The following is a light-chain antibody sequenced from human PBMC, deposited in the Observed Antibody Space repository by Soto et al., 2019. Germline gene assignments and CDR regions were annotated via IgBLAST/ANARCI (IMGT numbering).Light chain of an antibody. CDR3: MQALQSLT. Sequence: DIVMTQSPLTLPVTPGEPASISCRSSQSLLYNNTYNYLDWYVQKPGQSPQPLIYFGSNRAPGVPDRFSGSGSGTDSTLKINRVEAEDVGTYYCMQALQSLTFGQGTRL. J-gene: IGKJ5*01. CDR2: FGS. CDR1: QSLLYNNTYNY. V-gene: IGKV2-28*01.